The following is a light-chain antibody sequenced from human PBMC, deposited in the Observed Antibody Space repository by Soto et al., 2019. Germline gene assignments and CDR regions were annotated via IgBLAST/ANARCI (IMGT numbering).Light chain of an antibody. CDR2: DAS. CDR3: QQYNSYSLL. CDR1: QSISSW. Sequence: DLQMTQSPSTLSASVGDRVTITCRASQSISSWLAWYQQKPGKAPKLLIYDASSLESGVPSRFSGSGSGTEFTLTISSLQPDDFATYYCQQYNSYSLLFGPGTKVDIK. J-gene: IGKJ3*01. V-gene: IGKV1-5*01.